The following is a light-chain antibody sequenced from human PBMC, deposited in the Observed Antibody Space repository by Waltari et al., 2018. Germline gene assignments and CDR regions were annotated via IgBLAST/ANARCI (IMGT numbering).Light chain of an antibody. CDR1: QSVSSN. CDR3: QQYNNWPLT. CDR2: GAS. Sequence: EIVMTQSPATLSVSPGERATLSCRASQSVSSNLAWYKRKPGQAPRLLIYGASTRATGIPARFSGSGSGTEFPLTISSLQSEDFAVYYCQQYNNWPLTFGQGTKVEIK. V-gene: IGKV3-15*01. J-gene: IGKJ1*01.